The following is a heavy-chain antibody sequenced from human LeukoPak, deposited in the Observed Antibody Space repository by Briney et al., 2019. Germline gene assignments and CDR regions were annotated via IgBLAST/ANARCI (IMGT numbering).Heavy chain of an antibody. V-gene: IGHV4-34*01. D-gene: IGHD2-2*01. CDR1: GGSFSGYY. CDR2: INHSGST. J-gene: IGHJ6*03. CDR3: ARGVSIVVVPAAHRKRNYYYMDV. Sequence: PSETLSLTRAVYGGSFSGYYWSWIRQPPGKGLEWIGEINHSGSTNYNPSLKSRVTISVDTSKNQFSLKLSSVTAADTAVYYCARGVSIVVVPAAHRKRNYYYMDVWGKGTTVTVSS.